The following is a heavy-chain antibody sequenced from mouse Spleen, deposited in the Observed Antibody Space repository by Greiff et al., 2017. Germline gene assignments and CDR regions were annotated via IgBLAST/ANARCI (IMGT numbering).Heavy chain of an antibody. J-gene: IGHJ2*01. CDR1: GYTFTSYW. Sequence: VLLQQSGAELVKPGASGKMSCSASGYTFTSYWITWVKQRPGQGLEWIGDIYPGSGSTNYNEKFKSKATLTVDTSSSTAYMQLSSLTSEDSAVYYCARDYRYDGDYWGQGTTLPVSS. CDR2: IYPGSGST. D-gene: IGHD2-14*01. V-gene: IGHV1-55*01. CDR3: ARDYRYDGDY.